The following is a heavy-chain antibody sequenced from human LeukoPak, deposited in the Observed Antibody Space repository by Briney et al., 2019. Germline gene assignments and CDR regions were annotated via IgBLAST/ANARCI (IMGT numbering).Heavy chain of an antibody. CDR2: IKQDGSEK. J-gene: IGHJ3*02. V-gene: IGHV3-7*01. CDR3: ARVASSRVSAFDI. D-gene: IGHD6-19*01. CDR1: GFTFSSYW. Sequence: PGGSLRLSCAASGFTFSSYWMSWVRQAPGKGLEWVANIKQDGSEKYYVHSVKGRFTISRDNAKNSLYLQMNSLRAEDTAVYYCARVASSRVSAFDIWGQGTMVTVSS.